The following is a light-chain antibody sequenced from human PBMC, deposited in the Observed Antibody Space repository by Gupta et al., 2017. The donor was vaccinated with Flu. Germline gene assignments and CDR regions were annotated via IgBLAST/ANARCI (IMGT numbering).Light chain of an antibody. J-gene: IGKJ4*01. V-gene: IGKV2-28*01. CDR1: QSLPHSNGYNY. CDR2: LAS. CDR3: REIRQCVALT. Sequence: IVMTQFPLSLPVTPGETASISCRSSQSLPHSNGYNYLPWYMQKPGQSPQLLIYLASNRAAGVTDRFRGSGCGKDXPLKSSXGEEEDVGVYYCREIRQCVALTFGXGTKVDIK.